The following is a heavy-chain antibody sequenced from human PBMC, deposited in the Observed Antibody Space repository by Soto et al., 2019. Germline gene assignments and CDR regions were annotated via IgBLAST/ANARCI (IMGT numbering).Heavy chain of an antibody. CDR1: GGTFSSYA. V-gene: IGHV1-69*01. J-gene: IGHJ4*02. D-gene: IGHD3-22*01. CDR2: IIPISGTA. Sequence: QVQLVQSGAEVKKPGSSVKVSCKASGGTFSSYAISWVRQAPGQGLEWMGGIIPISGTANYAQKFKGRVTITEDESTRRAYMEMNGLRSEDTAVYYCASAYYDSSGYYLDDYWGQGTLVTVSS. CDR3: ASAYYDSSGYYLDDY.